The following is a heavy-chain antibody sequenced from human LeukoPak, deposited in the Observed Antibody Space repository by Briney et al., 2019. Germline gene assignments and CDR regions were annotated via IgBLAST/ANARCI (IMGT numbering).Heavy chain of an antibody. CDR2: ISGSGGST. J-gene: IGHJ4*02. CDR3: AKVYYDFWSGYFHPWDY. V-gene: IGHV3-23*01. D-gene: IGHD3-3*01. Sequence: GGSLRLSCAASGFTFSSYAMSWVRQAPGKGLEWVSAISGSGGSTYYADSVKGRFTISRDNSKNTLYLQMNSLRAEDTAVYYCAKVYYDFWSGYFHPWDYWGQGTLVTVSS. CDR1: GFTFSSYA.